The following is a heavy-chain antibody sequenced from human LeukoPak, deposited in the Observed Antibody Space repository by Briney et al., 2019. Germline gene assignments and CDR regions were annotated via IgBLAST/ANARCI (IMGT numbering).Heavy chain of an antibody. CDR3: ARDFTPIMTTVTTLDY. J-gene: IGHJ4*02. CDR1: GFTFSSYG. CDR2: IWYDGSNK. D-gene: IGHD4-17*01. Sequence: GGSLRLSCAASGFTFSSYGMHWVRQAPGKGLEWVALIWYDGSNKYYADSVKGRFTISRDNSKNTLYLQMNSLRAEDTAVYYCARDFTPIMTTVTTLDYWGQGTLVTASS. V-gene: IGHV3-33*01.